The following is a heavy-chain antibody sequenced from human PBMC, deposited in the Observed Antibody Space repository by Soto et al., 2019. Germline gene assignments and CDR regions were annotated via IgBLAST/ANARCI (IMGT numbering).Heavy chain of an antibody. J-gene: IGHJ5*01. Sequence: QVPLVQSGAEVKKPGSSVTVSCKASGGTFSSYAIHWVQQAHGQGLEWMGGIIPMYGPAKYAQRFQGRVTINADASTTTVYMELTSPASQDTAVYYCARVTSMVRVVIDIWFDPWGQGTLVTVSS. CDR1: GGTFSSYA. V-gene: IGHV1-69*01. CDR3: ARVTSMVRVVIDIWFDP. CDR2: IIPMYGPA. D-gene: IGHD3-10*01.